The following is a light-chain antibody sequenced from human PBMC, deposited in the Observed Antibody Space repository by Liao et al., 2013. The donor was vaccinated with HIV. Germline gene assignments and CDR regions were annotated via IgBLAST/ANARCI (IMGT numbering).Light chain of an antibody. V-gene: IGLV3-1*01. CDR3: QASDSTTDVV. CDR2: EDT. J-gene: IGLJ2*01. Sequence: SYELTQPPSVSVSPGQTASITCSGDKLGDKYACWYQQKPGQSPVLVIYEDTKRPSGISERFSGSNSGNTATLTISETQALDEADYYCQASDSTTDVVFGGGTRLTVV. CDR1: KLGDKY.